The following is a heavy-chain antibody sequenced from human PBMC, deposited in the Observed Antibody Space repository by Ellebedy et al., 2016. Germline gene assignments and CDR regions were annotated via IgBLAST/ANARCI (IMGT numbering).Heavy chain of an antibody. CDR3: AKDRGTVTYRAFDY. D-gene: IGHD4-17*01. V-gene: IGHV3-23*01. CDR1: GFVFNNYA. CDR2: ISGSGATT. J-gene: IGHJ4*02. Sequence: GESLKISXAASGFVFNNYAMSWVRQAPGKGLEWVSGISGSGATTYYADSVRGRFTISRDNSMNTLSLQMNTLRAEDTAVYYCAKDRGTVTYRAFDYWGQGTLVTVSS.